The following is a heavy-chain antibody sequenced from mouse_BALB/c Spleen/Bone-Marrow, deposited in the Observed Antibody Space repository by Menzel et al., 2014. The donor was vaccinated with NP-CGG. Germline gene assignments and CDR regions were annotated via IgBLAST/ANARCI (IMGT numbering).Heavy chain of an antibody. CDR2: IYPGDGDT. Sequence: QVQLQQSGAELVRPGASVKISCKASGYAFTTYGMIWVKQRPGQGLEWIGQIYPGDGDTNYNGKFKGKATLTADKSSSMHYMRLSSVTSEDSAVYFCARGARSAMDYWGQGTSVTVSS. CDR3: ARGARSAMDY. CDR1: GYAFTTYG. V-gene: IGHV1-80*01. J-gene: IGHJ4*01.